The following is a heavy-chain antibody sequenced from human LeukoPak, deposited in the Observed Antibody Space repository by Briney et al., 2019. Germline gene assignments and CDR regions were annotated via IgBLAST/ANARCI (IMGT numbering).Heavy chain of an antibody. V-gene: IGHV1-18*01. CDR2: INGYNGNT. D-gene: IGHD3-22*01. J-gene: IGHJ6*02. CDR3: ARTLYYYDSSGYLTYYYYGMDV. CDR1: GYNFSSYG. Sequence: AAVKVSCMTSGYNFSSYGISWVLEGPRQGHEWMGWINGYNGNTNYAQKFQGRVTVTTDTSTSTVYMELRSLRSDDTAVYYCARTLYYYDSSGYLTYYYYGMDVWGQGTTVTVSS.